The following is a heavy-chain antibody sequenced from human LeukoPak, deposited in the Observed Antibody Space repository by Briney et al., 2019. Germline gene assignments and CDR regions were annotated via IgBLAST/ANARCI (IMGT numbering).Heavy chain of an antibody. CDR3: ARTTTVTYYYFDY. J-gene: IGHJ4*02. CDR1: GYTFTSNY. Sequence: ASVNVSCKAFGYTFTSNYMHWVRQAPGQGPEWMGVISPSGGSTTYAQKFQGRVTITADKSTSTAYMELSSLRSEDTAVYYCARTTTVTYYYFDYWGQGTLVTVSS. CDR2: ISPSGGST. V-gene: IGHV1-46*01. D-gene: IGHD4-17*01.